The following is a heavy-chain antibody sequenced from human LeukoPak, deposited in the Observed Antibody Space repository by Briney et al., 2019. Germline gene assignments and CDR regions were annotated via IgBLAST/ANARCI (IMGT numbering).Heavy chain of an antibody. CDR2: ISSSSSTI. D-gene: IGHD3-22*01. V-gene: IGHV3-48*04. CDR1: GFTFSSYS. J-gene: IGHJ4*02. CDR3: AKDINYYDSSGYYDY. Sequence: PGGSLRLSCAASGFTFSSYSMNWVRQAPGKGLEWVSYISSSSSTIYYADSVKGRFTISRDNAKNSLYLQMNSLRAEDTAVYYCAKDINYYDSSGYYDYWGQGTLVTVSS.